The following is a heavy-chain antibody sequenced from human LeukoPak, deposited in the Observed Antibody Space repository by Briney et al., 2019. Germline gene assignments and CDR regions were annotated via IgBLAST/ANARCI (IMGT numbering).Heavy chain of an antibody. Sequence: PSGTLSLTCTVSGGSISSYYWSWIRQPPGKGLEYIGYIYYSGSTYYNPSLKSRVTISVDTSKNQFSLKLSSVTAADTAMYYCARFRRSYRAYYFDYWGQGTLVTVSS. CDR1: GGSISSYY. CDR3: ARFRRSYRAYYFDY. D-gene: IGHD1-26*01. CDR2: IYYSGST. J-gene: IGHJ4*02. V-gene: IGHV4-59*04.